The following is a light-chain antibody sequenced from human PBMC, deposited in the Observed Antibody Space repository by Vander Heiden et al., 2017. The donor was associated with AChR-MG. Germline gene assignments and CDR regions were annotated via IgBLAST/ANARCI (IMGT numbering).Light chain of an antibody. Sequence: SYELTQPPSVSVSPRQTASLTCSGDNLSDKYADWYQQKAGQSPVLLIYQDTKRPSGIPERFSGSNSGNTATLTISGTQAMDEADYYCQAWDSSTVVFGGGTKLTVL. CDR3: QAWDSSTVV. J-gene: IGLJ2*01. CDR1: NLSDKY. CDR2: QDT. V-gene: IGLV3-1*01.